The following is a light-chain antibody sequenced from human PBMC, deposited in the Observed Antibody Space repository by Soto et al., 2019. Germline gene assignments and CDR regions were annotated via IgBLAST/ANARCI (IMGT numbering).Light chain of an antibody. V-gene: IGKV1-5*01. CDR2: AAS. J-gene: IGKJ5*01. CDR1: QTISSW. CDR3: QQYYSYPST. Sequence: DIQMTQSPSTLSGSVGDRVTITCRASQTISSWLAWYQQKPGKAPKLLIYAASTLQSGVPSRFSGSGSGTDFTLTISCLQSEDFATYYCQQYYSYPSTFGQGTDWRL.